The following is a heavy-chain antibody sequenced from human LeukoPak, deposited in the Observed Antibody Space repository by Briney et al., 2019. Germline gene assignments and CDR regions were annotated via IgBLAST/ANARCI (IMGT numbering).Heavy chain of an antibody. V-gene: IGHV3-21*01. CDR1: GFTFSSYS. Sequence: GGSLRLSCADSGFTFSSYSMNWVRQAPGKWLEWVSSISCSSSYIYYADSVKGRFTISRDNAKSSLYLQMNSLRAEDTAVYYCARALRGYHDSSGYYPHWFDPWGQGTLVTVSS. CDR2: ISCSSSYI. D-gene: IGHD3-22*01. J-gene: IGHJ5*02. CDR3: ARALRGYHDSSGYYPHWFDP.